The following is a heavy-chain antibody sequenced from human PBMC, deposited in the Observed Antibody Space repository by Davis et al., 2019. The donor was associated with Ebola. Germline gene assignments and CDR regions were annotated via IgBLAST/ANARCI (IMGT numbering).Heavy chain of an antibody. CDR3: ARADGDYVHFDY. CDR1: GGSISSYY. V-gene: IGHV4-59*01. CDR2: IYYSGST. D-gene: IGHD4-17*01. Sequence: WGSLRLTCTVSGGSISSYYWRWIRQPPGKGLEWIGYIYYSGSTNYNPSLRSRVTISVDTSKTQFSLKVSSVTAADTAVYYCARADGDYVHFDYWGQGILVTVSS. J-gene: IGHJ4*02.